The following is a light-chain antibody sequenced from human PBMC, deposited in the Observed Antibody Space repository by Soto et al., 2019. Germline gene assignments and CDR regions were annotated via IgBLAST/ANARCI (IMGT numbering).Light chain of an antibody. CDR2: AAS. J-gene: IGKJ1*01. CDR3: QQYYSYPQT. CDR1: QGISSY. Sequence: AIRMTQSPSSLSASTGDRVTITCRASQGISSYLAWYQQKPGKAPKLLIYAASTLQSGVPSRFSGSGSGTDFTLTISCLKSEDFATYDCQQYYSYPQTFGKGTKVEIK. V-gene: IGKV1-8*01.